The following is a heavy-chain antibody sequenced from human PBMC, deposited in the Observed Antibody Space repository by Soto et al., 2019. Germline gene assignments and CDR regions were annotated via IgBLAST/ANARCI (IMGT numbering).Heavy chain of an antibody. V-gene: IGHV6-1*01. CDR3: AMNTYYDFWSGPSPERGYYYYGMDV. CDR2: TYYRSKWYN. J-gene: IGHJ6*02. CDR1: GDSVSSNSAA. D-gene: IGHD3-3*01. Sequence: SQTLSLTCAISGDSVSSNSAAWNWIRQSPSRGLEWLGRTYYRSKWYNDYAVSVKSRITINPDTSKNQFSLQLNSVTPEDTAVYYCAMNTYYDFWSGPSPERGYYYYGMDVWGQGTTVTVSS.